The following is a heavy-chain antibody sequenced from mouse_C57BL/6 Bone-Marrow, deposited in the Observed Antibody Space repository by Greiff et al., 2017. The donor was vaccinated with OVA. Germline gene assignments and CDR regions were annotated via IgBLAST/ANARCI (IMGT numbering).Heavy chain of an antibody. J-gene: IGHJ2*01. Sequence: VQLTESGGDLVKPGGSLKLSCAASGFTFSSYGMSWVRQTPDKRLAWVATISSCGSYTYSPDSVKGRFTISSDNAKNTLYLQMSSLKSEDTAMYYCARHGDYGSFFDYWGQGTTLTVSS. CDR1: GFTFSSYG. CDR3: ARHGDYGSFFDY. V-gene: IGHV5-6*01. CDR2: ISSCGSYT. D-gene: IGHD1-1*01.